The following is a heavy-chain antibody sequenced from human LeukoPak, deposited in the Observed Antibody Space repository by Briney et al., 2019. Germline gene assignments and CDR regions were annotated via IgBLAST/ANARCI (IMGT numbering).Heavy chain of an antibody. CDR1: GFTFSSYW. Sequence: GGSLRLSCAASGFTFSSYWMSWVRQAPGKGLEWVANIKQDGSEKYYVDSVKGRFTISRDNAKNSLYLQMNSLRAEDTAVYYCARGLQETLAWLKALSAFDIWGQETMVTVSS. J-gene: IGHJ3*02. D-gene: IGHD5-24*01. CDR2: IKQDGSEK. V-gene: IGHV3-7*01. CDR3: ARGLQETLAWLKALSAFDI.